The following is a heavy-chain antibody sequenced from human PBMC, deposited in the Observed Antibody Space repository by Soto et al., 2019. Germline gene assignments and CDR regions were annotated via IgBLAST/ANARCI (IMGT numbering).Heavy chain of an antibody. Sequence: PSETLSLTCTVCGGSISSYHWSWIRQPPGKGLEWIGYVYYTGYTNYYPSLRSRVTISTDTSKNQFSLKLSSVTAADTAVYYCARLGYAHSPSNYMDVRGKGTTLTVSS. V-gene: IGHV4-59*12. CDR1: GGSISSYH. J-gene: IGHJ6*03. CDR2: VYYTGYT. CDR3: ARLGYAHSPSNYMDV. D-gene: IGHD2-2*03.